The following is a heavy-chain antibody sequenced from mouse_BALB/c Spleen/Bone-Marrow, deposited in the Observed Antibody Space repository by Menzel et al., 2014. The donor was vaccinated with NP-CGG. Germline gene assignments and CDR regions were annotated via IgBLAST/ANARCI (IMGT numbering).Heavy chain of an antibody. D-gene: IGHD2-2*01. Sequence: VQLQQSGAGLARPGASVKMSCKASGYTFTYYTMYWVKQRPGQGLEWIGYINPNSDYTNYNQKFKDKATLTAGKSSSTAYMQLSSLTSEDSAVYYCAREVYGSWFAYWGQGTLVTVSA. V-gene: IGHV1-4*01. J-gene: IGHJ3*01. CDR1: GYTFTYYT. CDR2: INPNSDYT. CDR3: AREVYGSWFAY.